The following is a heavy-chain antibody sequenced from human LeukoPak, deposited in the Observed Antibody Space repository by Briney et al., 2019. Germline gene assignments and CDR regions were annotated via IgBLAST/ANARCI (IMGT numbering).Heavy chain of an antibody. CDR2: TYYKSQWYY. J-gene: IGHJ4*02. V-gene: IGHV6-1*01. CDR3: ARGDQDFDY. D-gene: IGHD2-21*01. CDR1: GDRVSRNSAA. Sequence: SQTLSLTCAISGDRVSRNSAAWNWIRQSPSRGLEWLGRTYYKSQWYYNYAVSVKSRITINPDTSKNQFSLQLNSVTPEDTAVDYCARGDQDFDYWGQGTLVTVSS.